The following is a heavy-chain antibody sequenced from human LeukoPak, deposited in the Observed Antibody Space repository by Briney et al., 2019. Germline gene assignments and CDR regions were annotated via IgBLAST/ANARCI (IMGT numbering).Heavy chain of an antibody. CDR3: ARGGWSLDY. J-gene: IGHJ4*02. V-gene: IGHV3-33*01. D-gene: IGHD6-19*01. CDR1: GFTFSRDA. Sequence: GGSLRLSCAASGFTFSRDAMHWVRQAPGKGLEWVAVIGNDGSKKYYVESVKGRFTISRDNSKNSLYLQMNSLRAEDTAVYYCARGGWSLDYWGQGTLVTVSS. CDR2: IGNDGSKK.